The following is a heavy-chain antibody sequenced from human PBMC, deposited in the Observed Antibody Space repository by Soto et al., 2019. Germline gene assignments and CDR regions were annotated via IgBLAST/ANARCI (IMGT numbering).Heavy chain of an antibody. Sequence: PSETLSLTCTVSGDSISSSYWSWIRQSPGKGLEWIGYIYYSGSTNYNASLKSRVTISVDTSKNQFSLKLSSVTAADTAVYYCARRGYYAISAFDIWGQGTMVTVSS. D-gene: IGHD2-8*01. J-gene: IGHJ3*02. V-gene: IGHV4-59*01. CDR2: IYYSGST. CDR3: ARRGYYAISAFDI. CDR1: GDSISSSY.